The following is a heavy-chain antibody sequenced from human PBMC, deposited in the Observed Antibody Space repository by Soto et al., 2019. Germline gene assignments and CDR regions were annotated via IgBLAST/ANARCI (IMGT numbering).Heavy chain of an antibody. V-gene: IGHV3-43*01. CDR2: ISRDGGST. CDR3: AKGGSSVRAHREVPSFDY. CDR1: GFTFDDYT. D-gene: IGHD3-16*01. J-gene: IGHJ4*02. Sequence: VGSLRLSCAASGFTFDDYTMHWVRQAPGKGLEWVSLISRDGGSTYYADSVKGRFTISRDNSKNSLYLQMNSLRTEDTALYYCAKGGSSVRAHREVPSFDYWGQGTLVTVSS.